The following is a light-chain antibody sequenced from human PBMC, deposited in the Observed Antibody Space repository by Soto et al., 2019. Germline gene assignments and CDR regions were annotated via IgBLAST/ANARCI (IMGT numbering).Light chain of an antibody. V-gene: IGLV2-14*01. CDR2: EVN. J-gene: IGLJ1*01. Sequence: QSALTQPPSLSGSPGQSITISCTGTSSDIGAYDYVSWFQQHPGKAPKLMISEVNSRPSGVSNRFSGSKSGNTAYLTISGLQVEDEAEYFCVSFTTTSTHVFGAGTKLTVL. CDR1: SSDIGAYDY. CDR3: VSFTTTSTHV.